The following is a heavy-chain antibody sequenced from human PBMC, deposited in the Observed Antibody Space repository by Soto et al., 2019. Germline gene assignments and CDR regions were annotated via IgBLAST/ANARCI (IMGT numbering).Heavy chain of an antibody. CDR3: ARDVHLQSFDY. CDR2: INNDGTRT. D-gene: IGHD1-1*01. J-gene: IGHJ4*02. V-gene: IGHV3-74*01. CDR1: GFTFSNFL. Sequence: EVQLVESGGGLVQPGGSLRLSCAVSGFTFSNFLMHWVRQAPGKGLVWVSRINNDGTRTNYADSVKGRFTISRDNVKNTLYLQMDSLRAEDTAVYYCARDVHLQSFDYWGQGTLVTVSS.